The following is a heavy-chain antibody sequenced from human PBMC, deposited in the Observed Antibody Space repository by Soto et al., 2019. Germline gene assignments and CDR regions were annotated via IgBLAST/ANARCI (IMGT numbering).Heavy chain of an antibody. CDR3: AKELGGYSYGYELDH. CDR2: ISWNSGTR. V-gene: IGHV3-9*01. Sequence: EVQLVDSGGGLVPPGRSLRLSCAASGFTFDIYAMHWVRQAPGKGLEWVSSISWNSGTRGYADSVKGRFTISRDNAKNSLYLQMDSLRTEDTAFYYCAKELGGYSYGYELDHWGQGTLVAVSS. J-gene: IGHJ4*02. CDR1: GFTFDIYA. D-gene: IGHD5-18*01.